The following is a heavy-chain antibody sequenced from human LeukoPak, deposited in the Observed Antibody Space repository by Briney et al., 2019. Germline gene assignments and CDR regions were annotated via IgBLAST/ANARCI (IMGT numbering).Heavy chain of an antibody. CDR3: AKPPGIAVAGYLGY. CDR1: GFTFSSYA. V-gene: IGHV3-23*01. Sequence: GGSLRLSCAASGFTFSSYAMSWVRQAPGKGLEWVSAISGSGGSTYYADSVKGRFTISRDNSKNTLYLQMNSLRAGDTAVYYCAKPPGIAVAGYLGYWGQGTLVTVSS. J-gene: IGHJ4*02. D-gene: IGHD6-19*01. CDR2: ISGSGGST.